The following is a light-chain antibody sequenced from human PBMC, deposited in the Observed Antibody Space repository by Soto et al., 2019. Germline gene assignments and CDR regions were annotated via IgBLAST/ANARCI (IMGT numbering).Light chain of an antibody. J-gene: IGKJ2*01. CDR3: QQYGSTHPYT. Sequence: EIVLTQSPLTLSLSPGERATLSFRASQSVDSTYLPWYQQKPDQSPSLLIYDTASRVAGMADRFSGSGSGTDLTITISRMEHDDYAVYYCQQYGSTHPYTFGQGTKVDIK. CDR2: DTA. V-gene: IGKV3-20*01. CDR1: QSVDSTY.